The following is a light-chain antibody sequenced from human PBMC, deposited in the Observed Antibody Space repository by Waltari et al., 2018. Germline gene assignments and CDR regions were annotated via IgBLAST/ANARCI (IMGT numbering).Light chain of an antibody. CDR3: QQYYTSPFT. Sequence: DIVMTQSPDSLALSLGERATFTCKSSQSVLYSSNNKNYLSWYQQKPGQPPKLLVYWASTRESGVPDRFSGSGSGTDFTLTISSLQAEDVAVYYCQQYYTSPFTFGPGTKVEIK. V-gene: IGKV4-1*01. CDR2: WAS. CDR1: QSVLYSSNNKNY. J-gene: IGKJ3*01.